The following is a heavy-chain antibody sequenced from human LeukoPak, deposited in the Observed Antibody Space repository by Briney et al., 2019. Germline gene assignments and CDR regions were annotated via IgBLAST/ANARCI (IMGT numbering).Heavy chain of an antibody. D-gene: IGHD2-8*02. J-gene: IGHJ4*02. CDR3: ARVSVVYGAIDY. CDR2: IYYSGSN. CDR1: GGSISSGDYY. Sequence: SETLSLTCTVSGGSISSGDYYWGWIRQPPGKGLEWIVYIYYSGSNYYNPSLKSRVTISVDTSKNQFSLKLSSVTAADTAVYYCARVSVVYGAIDYWGQGTLVTVSS. V-gene: IGHV4-30-4*01.